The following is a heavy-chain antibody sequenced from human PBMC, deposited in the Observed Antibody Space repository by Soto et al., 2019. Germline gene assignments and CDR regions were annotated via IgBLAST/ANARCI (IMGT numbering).Heavy chain of an antibody. Sequence: GGSLRLSCAASGFTFSSYAMSWVRQAPGKGLEWVSAISGSGGSTYYADSVKGRFTISRDNSKNTLYLQMNSLRAEDTAVYYCAKVVGATRYFDWFVSNIGYYLGRHWGQGSLVTVSS. CDR3: AKVVGATRYFDWFVSNIGYYLGRH. D-gene: IGHD3-9*01. V-gene: IGHV3-23*01. J-gene: IGHJ4*02. CDR2: ISGSGGST. CDR1: GFTFSSYA.